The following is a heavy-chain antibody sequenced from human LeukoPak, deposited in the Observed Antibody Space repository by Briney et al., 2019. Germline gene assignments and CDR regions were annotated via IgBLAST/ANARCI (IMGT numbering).Heavy chain of an antibody. Sequence: SETLSLTCTVSGGSISSSSYYWGWIRQPPGKGLEWIGSIYYSGSTYYNPSLKSRVTISVDTSKNQFSLKLSSVTAADTAVYYCARLPQQQPVRAFDYWGQGTLVTVSS. CDR3: ARLPQQQPVRAFDY. CDR2: IYYSGST. J-gene: IGHJ4*02. V-gene: IGHV4-39*01. CDR1: GGSISSSSYY. D-gene: IGHD6-13*01.